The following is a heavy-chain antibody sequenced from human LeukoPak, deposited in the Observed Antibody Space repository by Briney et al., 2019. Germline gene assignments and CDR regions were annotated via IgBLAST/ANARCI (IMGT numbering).Heavy chain of an antibody. CDR2: IYYSGST. CDR3: ARAPAWFGGAFDI. CDR1: GGSISSYY. J-gene: IGHJ3*02. V-gene: IGHV4-59*01. Sequence: SETLSLTCTVSGGSISSYYWSWIRQPPGKGLEWIGYIYYSGSTNYNPSLKSRVTISVDTSKNQFSLKLSSVTAADTAVYYCARAPAWFGGAFDIWGQGTMVTVSS. D-gene: IGHD3-10*01.